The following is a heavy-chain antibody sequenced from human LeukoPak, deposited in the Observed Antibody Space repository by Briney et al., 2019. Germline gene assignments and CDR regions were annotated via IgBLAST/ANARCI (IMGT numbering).Heavy chain of an antibody. V-gene: IGHV4-34*01. CDR1: GGSFSGYY. J-gene: IGHJ3*02. CDR3: AGDHSSGRPDAFDI. Sequence: PSEALSLTCAVYGGSFSGYYWSWIRQPPGKGLEWIGEINHSGSTNYNPSLKSRVTISVDTSKNQFSLKLSSVTAADTAVYYCAGDHSSGRPDAFDIWGQGTMVTVSS. D-gene: IGHD6-19*01. CDR2: INHSGST.